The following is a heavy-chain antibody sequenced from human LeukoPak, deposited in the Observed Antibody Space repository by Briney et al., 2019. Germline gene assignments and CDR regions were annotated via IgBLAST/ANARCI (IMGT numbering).Heavy chain of an antibody. CDR2: VHATGSN. D-gene: IGHD5-18*01. CDR3: ARLQLWFRQVDY. CDR1: GGSISSYY. J-gene: IGHJ4*02. Sequence: PSETLSLTCTVSGGSISSYYWGWIRQPPGKGLEWMGTVHATGSNYFNPSLKSRLTISVDTSKNQFSLRLRSVTAADTAVYYCARLQLWFRQVDYWGQGTLVTVSS. V-gene: IGHV4-39*01.